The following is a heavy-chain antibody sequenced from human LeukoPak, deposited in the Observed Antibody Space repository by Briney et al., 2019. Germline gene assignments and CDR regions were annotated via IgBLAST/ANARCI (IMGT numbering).Heavy chain of an antibody. V-gene: IGHV1-18*01. D-gene: IGHD6-13*01. J-gene: IGHJ6*03. CDR2: ISVYNGNT. CDR1: GYTFTSYG. Sequence: GASVKVSCKVSGYTFTSYGISWVRQAPGQGLEWMGWISVYNGNTNYVQKLQGRVTMTTDTSTSTAYMELRSLRSDDTAVYYCARHVEGSWCDATKYYYYYYYMDVWGKGTTVTVSS. CDR3: ARHVEGSWCDATKYYYYYYYMDV.